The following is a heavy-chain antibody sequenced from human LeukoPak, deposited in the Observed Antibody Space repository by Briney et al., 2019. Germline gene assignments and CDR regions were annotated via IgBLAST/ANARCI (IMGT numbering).Heavy chain of an antibody. V-gene: IGHV1-69*01. Sequence: ASVNVSCKASGGTFSSYAIRGGRQAPGQGVERRGGIIPIFGTANYAPKFQGRVTITADASTSPASMELSSLSSEDTAVYYCARGGGDFWSGYFDYWGQGTLVTVSS. CDR1: GGTFSSYA. CDR2: IIPIFGTA. J-gene: IGHJ4*02. CDR3: ARGGGDFWSGYFDY. D-gene: IGHD3-3*01.